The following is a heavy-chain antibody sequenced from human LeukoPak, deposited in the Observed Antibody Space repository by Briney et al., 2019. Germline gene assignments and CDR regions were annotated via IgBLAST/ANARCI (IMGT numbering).Heavy chain of an antibody. J-gene: IGHJ3*02. D-gene: IGHD6-6*01. CDR2: IKQDGSDK. CDR1: GFTFTKYW. V-gene: IGHV3-7*03. CDR3: ARDGPRLESSIAAPPDI. Sequence: PGGSLRLSCAASGFTFTKYWMTWVRQAPGKGLEWVGNIKQDGSDKNYMDSVKGRFTISRDNTKNSVYLQMSSLRAEDTAVYYCARDGPRLESSIAAPPDIWGQGTMVTVSS.